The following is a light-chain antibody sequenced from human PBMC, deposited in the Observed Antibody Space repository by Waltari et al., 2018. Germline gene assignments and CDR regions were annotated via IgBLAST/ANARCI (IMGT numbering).Light chain of an antibody. CDR1: QTILDNADKSNY. V-gene: IGKV4-1*01. CDR3: QQYYATPRT. Sequence: DFVMTQSPDSLVVSLGGRATINCRSRQTILDNADKSNYLAWYQHKPGQPPKLLISWASARESGVPDRFTGSGSGTDFTLTITSLQAEDVAIYYCQQYYATPRTFGQGTKVEVK. J-gene: IGKJ1*01. CDR2: WAS.